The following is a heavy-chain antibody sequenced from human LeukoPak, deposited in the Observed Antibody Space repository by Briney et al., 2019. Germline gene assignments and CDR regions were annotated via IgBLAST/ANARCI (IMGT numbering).Heavy chain of an antibody. CDR1: GYSFTSYW. CDR2: IYPGDSDT. CDR3: ARPNRLLDGHGYYYSMDV. V-gene: IGHV5-51*01. J-gene: IGHJ6*02. D-gene: IGHD5-24*01. Sequence: GESLKISCKGSGYSFTSYWIGWVRQMPGKGLEWMGIIYPGDSDTRYSPSFQGQVTISADKSISTAYLQWSSLKASDTAMYYCARPNRLLDGHGYYYSMDVWGQGTTVTVSS.